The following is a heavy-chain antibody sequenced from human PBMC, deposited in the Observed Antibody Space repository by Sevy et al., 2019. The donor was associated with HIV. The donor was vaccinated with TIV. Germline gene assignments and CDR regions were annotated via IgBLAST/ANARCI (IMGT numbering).Heavy chain of an antibody. D-gene: IGHD2-21*02. J-gene: IGHJ4*02. CDR1: GFTFNNYD. CDR3: ERLLSCGGDCYYLDS. CDR2: ISHDGNYK. V-gene: IGHV3-30-3*01. Sequence: GGSLRLSCVASGFTFNNYDFHWVRQAPGKGLEWVAVISHDGNYKNYADSVKVRFTISRDNFKNSLYLQMSGLRLEDTAVYVCERLLSCGGDCYYLDSWGQGALVTVSS.